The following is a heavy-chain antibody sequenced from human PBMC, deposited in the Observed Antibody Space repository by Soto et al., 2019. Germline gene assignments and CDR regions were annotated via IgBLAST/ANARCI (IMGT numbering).Heavy chain of an antibody. J-gene: IGHJ6*02. D-gene: IGHD2-15*01. CDR1: GYRFMSYW. CDR3: ARLGLAASYSYGMDG. CDR2: ISPSDSNI. Sequence: GESLKISCMGSGYRFMSYWISWVRQMPGRGLAWMGRISPSDSNIDYSPSFQGHVTISADMSTSTAHLKWSSRRAADTAIYYCARLGLAASYSYGMDGCRRGTTITFSS. V-gene: IGHV5-10-1*01.